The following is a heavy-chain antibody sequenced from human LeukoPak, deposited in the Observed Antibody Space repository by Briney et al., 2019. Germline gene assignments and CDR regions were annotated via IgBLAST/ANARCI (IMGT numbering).Heavy chain of an antibody. CDR3: AKDRPGAN. CDR1: GFTFAKYA. V-gene: IGHV3-23*01. CDR2: ISGSGNVT. Sequence: GGSLKLSCVGSGFTFAKYAMTWVREAPGKGLEWVSVISGSGNVTYYAESVKGRFTISRDNSKRTLYLQMDSLRADDTAIYYCAKDRPGANWGQGTLVLVSS. J-gene: IGHJ4*02.